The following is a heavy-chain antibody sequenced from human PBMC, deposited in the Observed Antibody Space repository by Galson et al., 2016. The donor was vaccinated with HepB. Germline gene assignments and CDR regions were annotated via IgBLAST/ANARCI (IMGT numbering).Heavy chain of an antibody. D-gene: IGHD3-10*01. J-gene: IGHJ3*02. CDR3: ASLFYASGGSRDAFDI. V-gene: IGHV4-59*11. Sequence: SETLSLTCTVSGVSISSHYWSWIRQPPGKGLEWIGYIYYRGATDYNPSLKSRVTISVDTSRNQFSLKLRSVTAADAAVYFCASLFYASGGSRDAFDIWGQGTMVTVSS. CDR2: IYYRGAT. CDR1: GVSISSHY.